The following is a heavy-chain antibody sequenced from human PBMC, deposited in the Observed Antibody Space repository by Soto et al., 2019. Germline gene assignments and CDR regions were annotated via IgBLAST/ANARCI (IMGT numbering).Heavy chain of an antibody. CDR2: IYYSGST. V-gene: IGHV4-39*01. CDR3: ARLEGLATISYYFAY. Sequence: QLQLQESGPGLVKPSETLSLTCTVSGGSVSSSNYYWGWIRQSPGKGLEWIGSIYYSGSTYYNPSLESRVTISVDTSKNQFSLKVSSVTSADTAVYYCARLEGLATISYYFAYWGQGTLVTVSS. CDR1: GGSVSSSNYY. D-gene: IGHD3-9*01. J-gene: IGHJ4*02.